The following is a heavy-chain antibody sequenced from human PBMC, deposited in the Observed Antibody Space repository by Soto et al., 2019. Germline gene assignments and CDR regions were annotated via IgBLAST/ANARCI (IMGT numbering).Heavy chain of an antibody. CDR2: INPSGGT. D-gene: IGHD6-6*01. CDR1: GGSFSTDY. CDR3: ARVLAARASRDFDY. J-gene: IGHJ4*02. V-gene: IGHV4-34*01. Sequence: QVQLQQWGAGLLKPSETLSLTCAVYGGSFSTDYWSWIRQPPGKGLEWIGEINPSGGTNYNPSLKSRVTISVATSKNQFSLKLSSVTAEDTAVYYCARVLAARASRDFDYWGQGTLVTVSS.